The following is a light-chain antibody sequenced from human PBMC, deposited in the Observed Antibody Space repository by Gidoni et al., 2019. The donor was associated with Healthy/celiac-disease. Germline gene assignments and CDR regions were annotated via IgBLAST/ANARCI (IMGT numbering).Light chain of an antibody. CDR2: STS. CDR3: LLYFGGAGV. V-gene: IGLV7-43*01. CDR1: TGAVTSDYY. J-gene: IGLJ1*01. Sequence: QTVVTQEPSLPVSPGGTVTLTCSSSTGAVTSDYYPNWFQQKPGQPPRALIYSTSNKQYWTPARFSGSLLGGKAALTLSGVQPEDEAEYYCLLYFGGAGVFGTGTKVTVL.